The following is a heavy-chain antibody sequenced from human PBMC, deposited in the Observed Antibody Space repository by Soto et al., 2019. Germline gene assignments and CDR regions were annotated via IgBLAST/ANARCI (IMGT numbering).Heavy chain of an antibody. D-gene: IGHD3-3*01. CDR2: INTANGDT. J-gene: IGHJ5*02. V-gene: IGHV1-3*04. CDR3: ARDLPGTGYYTS. CDR1: GYTFTNYA. Sequence: ASVKVSCKTSGYTFTNYAIHWVRQAPGQRLEWMGWINTANGDTTYSQRFQDRVTITRDTSAKKAYMELTSLRSEDTAVYYCARDLPGTGYYTSWGQGTLVTVSS.